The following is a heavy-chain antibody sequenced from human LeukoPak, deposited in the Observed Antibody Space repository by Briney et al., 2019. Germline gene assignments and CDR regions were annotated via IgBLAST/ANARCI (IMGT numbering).Heavy chain of an antibody. CDR1: GGSISSGSYY. Sequence: SQTLSLTCTVSGGSISSGSYYWSWIRQPAGKGLEWIGRIYTSGSTNYNPSLKSRVTISVDTSKNQFSLKLSSVTAADTAVYYCANPLGNYWGQGTLVTVSS. CDR2: IYTSGST. CDR3: ANPLGNY. V-gene: IGHV4-61*02. J-gene: IGHJ4*02. D-gene: IGHD7-27*01.